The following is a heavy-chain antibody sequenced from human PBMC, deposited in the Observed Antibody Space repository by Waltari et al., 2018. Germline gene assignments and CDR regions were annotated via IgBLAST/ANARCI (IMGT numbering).Heavy chain of an antibody. CDR1: GYTLTELS. CDR3: ATAYYYGSGSNLRLNWFDP. D-gene: IGHD3-10*01. CDR2: FDPEDGET. Sequence: QVQLVQSGAEVKKPGASVKVSCKVSGYTLTELSMHWVRQAPGKGLEWMGGFDPEDGETIYAQKFQGRVTMTEDTSTDTAYMELSSLRSEDTAVYYCATAYYYGSGSNLRLNWFDPWGQGTLVTVSS. V-gene: IGHV1-24*01. J-gene: IGHJ5*02.